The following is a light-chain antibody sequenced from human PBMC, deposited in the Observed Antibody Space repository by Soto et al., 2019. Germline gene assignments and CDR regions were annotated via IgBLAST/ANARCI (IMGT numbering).Light chain of an antibody. Sequence: DIVMTQSPDSLAVSLGESTTINCKSSQTDLYSSNNKNYLAWYQQKPGQPPKLLIYWASTRESGVPDRFSGSGSGTDFTLTISILQAEDVAVYYCQQYYSTPLTFGGGTKVEIK. V-gene: IGKV4-1*01. CDR2: WAS. J-gene: IGKJ4*01. CDR1: QTDLYSSNNKNY. CDR3: QQYYSTPLT.